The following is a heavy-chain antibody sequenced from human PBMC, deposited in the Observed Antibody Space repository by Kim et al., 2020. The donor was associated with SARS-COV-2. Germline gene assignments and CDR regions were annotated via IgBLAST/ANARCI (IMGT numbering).Heavy chain of an antibody. CDR3: ARHGDYRDYVSTQHAFDI. D-gene: IGHD3-16*01. J-gene: IGHJ3*02. V-gene: IGHV4-39*01. Sequence: LKSRVTISVDTSKNQFSLKLSSVTAADTAMYYCARHGDYRDYVSTQHAFDIWGQGTVVTVSS.